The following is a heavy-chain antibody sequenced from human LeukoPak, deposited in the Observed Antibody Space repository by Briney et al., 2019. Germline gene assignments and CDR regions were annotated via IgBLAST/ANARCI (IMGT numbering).Heavy chain of an antibody. CDR2: ISSGGNTI. CDR3: ATASLYFDN. CDR1: GLTFSDSY. V-gene: IGHV3-11*04. Sequence: PGGSLRLSCAASGLTFSDSYMSWIRQAPGKGLEWVSYISSGGNTIKYADSVKGRFTISRDNARNSLYLQIYSLRAEDTAVYYCATASLYFDNWGQGTLVTVSS. J-gene: IGHJ4*02.